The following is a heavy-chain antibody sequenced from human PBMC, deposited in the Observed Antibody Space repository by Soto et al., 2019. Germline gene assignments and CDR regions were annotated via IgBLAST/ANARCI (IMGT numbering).Heavy chain of an antibody. CDR3: VSQRTTVITKAYFDY. J-gene: IGHJ4*02. V-gene: IGHV4-39*01. D-gene: IGHD4-4*01. Sequence: SETLSLTCTFSGGSVTNRSYYWGWIRQSPGKGLEWIGSVYYRGRSYSKSSVKSRVTISVDTSKNQFSLNLNSVTASDTAVYFCVSQRTTVITKAYFDYWGPGAMVTVSS. CDR2: VYYRGRS. CDR1: GGSVTNRSYY.